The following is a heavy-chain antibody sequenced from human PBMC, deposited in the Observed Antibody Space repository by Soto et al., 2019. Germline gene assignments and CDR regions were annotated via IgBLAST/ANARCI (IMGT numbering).Heavy chain of an antibody. Sequence: PGGSLRLSCAASGFTFSNYWMHWVRQAPGKGLVWLSRIKSDGSSTTYADSVKGRLTISRDNAKNTLFLQLTSLRVEDTAVYYCARAYDSTWSDYWGPGT. CDR1: GFTFSNYW. CDR3: ARAYDSTWSDY. V-gene: IGHV3-74*01. D-gene: IGHD6-13*01. J-gene: IGHJ4*02. CDR2: IKSDGSST.